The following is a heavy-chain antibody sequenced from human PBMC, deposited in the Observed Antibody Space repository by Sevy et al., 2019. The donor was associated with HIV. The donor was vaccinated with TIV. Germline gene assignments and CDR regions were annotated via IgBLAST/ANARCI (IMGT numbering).Heavy chain of an antibody. D-gene: IGHD3-3*01. CDR2: INWNGGST. V-gene: IGHV3-20*04. CDR1: GFTFEDYG. J-gene: IGHJ4*01. CDR3: ARDPQSYYVYRTGYHDF. Sequence: GGSLRLSCAASGFTFEDYGMSWVRQVPGKGPEWVSGINWNGGSTSYADSVKGRFTISRDNAKKSLYLQMKGLRAEDTALYYCARDPQSYYVYRTGYHDFWGQGTRVTVSS.